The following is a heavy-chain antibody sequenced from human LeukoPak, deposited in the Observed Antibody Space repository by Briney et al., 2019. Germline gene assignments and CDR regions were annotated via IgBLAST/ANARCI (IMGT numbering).Heavy chain of an antibody. CDR3: ARGLLDIVVVPAAIRYYYYYYMDV. V-gene: IGHV1-8*03. D-gene: IGHD2-2*02. CDR1: GYTFTSYD. J-gene: IGHJ6*03. CDR2: MNPNSGNT. Sequence: GASVKVSCKASGYTFTSYDINWVRQATGQGLEWMGWMNPNSGNTGYAQKFQGRVTITRNTSISTAYMELSSLRSEDTAVYYCARGLLDIVVVPAAIRYYYYYYMDVWGKGTTVTVS.